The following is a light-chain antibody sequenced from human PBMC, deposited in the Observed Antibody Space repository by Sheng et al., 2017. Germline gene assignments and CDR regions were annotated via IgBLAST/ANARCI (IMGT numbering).Light chain of an antibody. CDR3: AAWDDSLSGVL. V-gene: IGLV1-47*02. J-gene: IGLJ2*01. Sequence: QSVLTQPPSASGTPGQRVTISCSGAFSNIGANYVYWYQQLPGTAPKLLIHSNNQRPSGVPERFSGSKSGTAASLAITGLRPEDEADYFCAAWDDSLSGVLFGGGTRLAV. CDR2: SNN. CDR1: FSNIGANY.